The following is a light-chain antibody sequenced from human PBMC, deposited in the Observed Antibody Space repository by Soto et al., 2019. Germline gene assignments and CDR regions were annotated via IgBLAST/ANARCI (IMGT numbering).Light chain of an antibody. J-gene: IGKJ4*01. CDR1: QSVSRN. CDR3: QQYSQWPLT. CDR2: GTS. Sequence: EIVMTQSPVSLSVSPGERVTLSCRASQSVSRNVAWYQQKPAQAPRLLIYGTSTRATDVPDRFGGSGSATEFTLTISSLQSEDFAVYYCQQYSQWPLTFGGGTKVDIK. V-gene: IGKV3-15*01.